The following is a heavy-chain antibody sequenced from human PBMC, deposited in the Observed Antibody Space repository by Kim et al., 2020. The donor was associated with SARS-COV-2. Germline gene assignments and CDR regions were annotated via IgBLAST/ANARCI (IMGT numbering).Heavy chain of an antibody. Sequence: GGSLRLSCAASGFTFSSYEMNWVRQAPGKGLEWVSYISSSGSTIYYADSVKGRFTISRDNAKNSLYLQMNSLRAEDTAVYYCARYLFGDYDFWSGYSSWGQGPLVTVSS. CDR1: GFTFSSYE. CDR2: ISSSGSTI. V-gene: IGHV3-48*03. D-gene: IGHD3-3*01. CDR3: ARYLFGDYDFWSGYSS. J-gene: IGHJ4*02.